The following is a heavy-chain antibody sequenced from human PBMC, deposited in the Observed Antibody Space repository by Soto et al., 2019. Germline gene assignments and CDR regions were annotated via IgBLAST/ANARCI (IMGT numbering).Heavy chain of an antibody. Sequence: TSETLSLTCAVSGGSISSSNWWSWVRQPPGKGLEWIGEIYHSGSTNYNPSLKSRVTISVDKSKNQFSLKLSSVTAADTAVYYCARDYSSSWLNWFDPWGQGTLVTVSS. D-gene: IGHD6-13*01. CDR3: ARDYSSSWLNWFDP. CDR1: GGSISSSNW. CDR2: IYHSGST. V-gene: IGHV4-4*02. J-gene: IGHJ5*02.